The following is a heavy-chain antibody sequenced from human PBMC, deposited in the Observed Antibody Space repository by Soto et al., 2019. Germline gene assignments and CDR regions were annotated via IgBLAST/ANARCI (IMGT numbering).Heavy chain of an antibody. CDR2: ISAYNGNT. D-gene: IGHD5-12*01. CDR1: GGTFSSYA. CDR3: AREGEGGYDYYYYYGMDV. V-gene: IGHV1-18*01. Sequence: ASVKVSCKASGGTFSSYAISWVRQAPGQGLEWMGGISAYNGNTNYAQKLQGRVTMTTDTSTSTAYMELRSLRSDDTAVYYCAREGEGGYDYYYYYGMDVWVQGTTVTVSS. J-gene: IGHJ6*02.